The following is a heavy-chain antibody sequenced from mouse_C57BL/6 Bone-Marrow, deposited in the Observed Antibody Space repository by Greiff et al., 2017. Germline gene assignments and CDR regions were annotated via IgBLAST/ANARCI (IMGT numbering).Heavy chain of an antibody. J-gene: IGHJ1*03. Sequence: QVQLQQPGAELVMPGASVKLSCKASGYTFTSYWMHWVKQRPGQGLEWVGEIDPSDSYTNSNQKFKGKSTLTVDKSSSTAYMPRSSLPSEVSAVYYCARRRGYDGGYWYFDVWGTGTTVTVSS. CDR3: ARRRGYDGGYWYFDV. CDR1: GYTFTSYW. CDR2: IDPSDSYT. V-gene: IGHV1-69*01. D-gene: IGHD2-2*01.